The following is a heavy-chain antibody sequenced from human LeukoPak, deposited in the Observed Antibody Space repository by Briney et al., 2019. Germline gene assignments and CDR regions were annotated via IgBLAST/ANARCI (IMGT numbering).Heavy chain of an antibody. CDR3: ARDPYYAESGDP. Sequence: TGGSLRLSCAASGFTVSSHYMTWVRQAPGKGLEYVSIIYSDGNTHYADSVKGRFTLPRDNSKNTLYLQMNSLRAEDTAVYYCARDPYYAESGDPWGQGTLVTVSS. D-gene: IGHD3-3*01. CDR2: IYSDGNT. CDR1: GFTVSSHY. V-gene: IGHV3-53*01. J-gene: IGHJ5*02.